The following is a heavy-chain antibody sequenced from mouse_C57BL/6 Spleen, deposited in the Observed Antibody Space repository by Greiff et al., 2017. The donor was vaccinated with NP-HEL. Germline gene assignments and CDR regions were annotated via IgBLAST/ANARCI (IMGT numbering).Heavy chain of an antibody. V-gene: IGHV5-9-1*02. CDR3: TRGGYDYGHFDY. D-gene: IGHD2-4*01. J-gene: IGHJ2*01. Sequence: EVKLVESGEGLVKPGGSLKLSCAASGFTFSSYAMSWVRQTPEKRLEWVAYISSGGDYIYYADTVKGRFTISRDNARNTLYLQMSSLKSEDTAMYYCTRGGYDYGHFDYWGQGTTLTVSS. CDR2: ISSGGDYI. CDR1: GFTFSSYA.